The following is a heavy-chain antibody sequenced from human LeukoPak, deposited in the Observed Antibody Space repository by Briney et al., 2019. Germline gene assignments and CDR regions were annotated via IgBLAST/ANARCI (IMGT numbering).Heavy chain of an antibody. Sequence: PGRSLRLSCAASGFTFSSYAMHWVRQAPGKGLEWVAVISDDGSNKYYADSVKGRFTISRDNSKNTLYLQMNSLRAEDTAVYYCTKAPVNSCLGAFCYPFDSWGQGTLVTVSS. V-gene: IGHV3-30*04. J-gene: IGHJ4*02. CDR3: TKAPVNSCLGAFCYPFDS. CDR2: ISDDGSNK. CDR1: GFTFSSYA. D-gene: IGHD2-15*01.